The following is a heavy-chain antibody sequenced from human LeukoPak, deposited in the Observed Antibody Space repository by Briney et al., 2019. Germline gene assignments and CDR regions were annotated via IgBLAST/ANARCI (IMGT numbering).Heavy chain of an antibody. D-gene: IGHD4-11*01. J-gene: IGHJ4*01. V-gene: IGHV3-33*01. CDR1: GFIFSHYG. CDR2: IWSDGSNR. CDR3: ARDAQRGFDYSNSLEY. Sequence: GGSLRLSCAAPGFIFSHYGMHGVRQAPGKGLEWVAAIWSDGSNRFYAGSVKGRFTISRDNSQNTVFLQMNSLRVEDTAMYYCARDAQRGFDYSNSLEYWGHGTLVTGSS.